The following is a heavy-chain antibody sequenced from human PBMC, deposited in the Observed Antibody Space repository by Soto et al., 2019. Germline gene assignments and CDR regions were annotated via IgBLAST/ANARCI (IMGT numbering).Heavy chain of an antibody. D-gene: IGHD3-10*01. V-gene: IGHV1-18*01. J-gene: IGHJ5*02. CDR1: GYTFTSYG. CDR3: AREWYYGSGSYTNNWFDP. Sequence: SVKVSCKACGYTFTSYGISCVRQAPRQGLEWMGWISAYNGNTNYAQKLQGRVTMTTDTSTSTAYMELRSLRSDDTAVYYCAREWYYGSGSYTNNWFDPWGQGTLVTVSS. CDR2: ISAYNGNT.